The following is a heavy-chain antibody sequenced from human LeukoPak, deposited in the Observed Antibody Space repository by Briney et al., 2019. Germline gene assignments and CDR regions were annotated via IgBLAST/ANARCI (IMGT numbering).Heavy chain of an antibody. CDR2: ITFSSSII. CDR3: ARDRLHYGEYEKTFDY. Sequence: GGSLRLSCAASGFTFSSYSMNWVRQAPGKGLEWVSYITFSSSIIYYADSVKGRFTISRDNAKNSLYLEMNSLRAEDTAVYYCARDRLHYGEYEKTFDYWGQGTLVSVSS. D-gene: IGHD4-17*01. V-gene: IGHV3-48*01. J-gene: IGHJ4*02. CDR1: GFTFSSYS.